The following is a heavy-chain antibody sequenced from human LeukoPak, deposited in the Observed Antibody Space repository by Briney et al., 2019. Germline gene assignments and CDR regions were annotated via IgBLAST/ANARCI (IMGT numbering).Heavy chain of an antibody. V-gene: IGHV5-51*01. Sequence: EALQISCNVSAYSFTSYWICWVRQMPGKSLEWRGIIYPGDADTRYSPSIQGRVTISADKSISTAYLQWSSLKASDTAMYYCARHGTGYYPDFDYWGQGTLVTVSS. D-gene: IGHD3/OR15-3a*01. CDR3: ARHGTGYYPDFDY. CDR1: AYSFTSYW. CDR2: IYPGDADT. J-gene: IGHJ4*02.